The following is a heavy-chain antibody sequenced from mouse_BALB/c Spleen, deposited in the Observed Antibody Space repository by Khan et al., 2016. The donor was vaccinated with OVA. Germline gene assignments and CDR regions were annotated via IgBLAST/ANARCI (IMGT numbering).Heavy chain of an antibody. V-gene: IGHV9-2-1*01. CDR3: AGRKHCCFDV. CDR1: GYTFTDYS. J-gene: IGHJ1*01. CDR2: INTETGEP. Sequence: QIQLVQSGPELKKPGETVKISCKASGYTFTDYSMHWVKQAPGKGLKWMGWINTETGEPTYADDFKGRFAFSLETSASTAYLQINNLKDEDTATXLCAGRKHCCFDVWGAGTTVTVSA.